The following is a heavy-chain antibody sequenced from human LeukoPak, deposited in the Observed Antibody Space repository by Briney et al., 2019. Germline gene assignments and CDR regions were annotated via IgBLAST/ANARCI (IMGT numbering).Heavy chain of an antibody. V-gene: IGHV4-59*01. J-gene: IGHJ5*02. CDR1: GFTFSSYA. CDR2: IYYSGST. D-gene: IGHD1-20*01. CDR3: ARGNNWKGEDWFDP. Sequence: KSGGSLRLSCAASGFTFSSYAMSWIRQPPGKGLEWIGYIYYSGSTNYNPSLKSRVTISVDTSKNQFSLKLSSVTAADTAVYYCARGNNWKGEDWFDPWGQGTLVTVSS.